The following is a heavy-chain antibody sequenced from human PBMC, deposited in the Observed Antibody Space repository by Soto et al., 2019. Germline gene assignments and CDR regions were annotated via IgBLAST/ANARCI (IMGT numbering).Heavy chain of an antibody. CDR2: ISGSGSKT. CDR1: GFTFSTYA. V-gene: IGHV3-23*01. J-gene: IGHJ4*02. CDR3: ARDPSHSYYTLFYYFDY. D-gene: IGHD1-26*01. Sequence: EVQLLESGGGLVQPGGSLRLSCAASGFTFSTYAMTWVRQAPGKGLEWVSAISGSGSKTYYADSVKGRFTISRDDSKGTLYLQMNSLRAEDTAVYYCARDPSHSYYTLFYYFDYWGQGTLFTVSS.